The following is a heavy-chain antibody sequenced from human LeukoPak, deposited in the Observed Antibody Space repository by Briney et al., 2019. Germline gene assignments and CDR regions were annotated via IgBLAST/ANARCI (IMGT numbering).Heavy chain of an antibody. CDR2: ASYSGNT. J-gene: IGHJ6*03. Sequence: PSETLSLTCTVSGASISSSTYYWGWIRQPPGKGLEWIGSASYSGNTYYNPSLKSRVTILVDTSKNQFSLKMTSVTAADTAVYYCARQSGSWYYYYYMDVWGKGTTVTISS. D-gene: IGHD6-13*01. CDR1: GASISSSTYY. CDR3: ARQSGSWYYYYYMDV. V-gene: IGHV4-39*01.